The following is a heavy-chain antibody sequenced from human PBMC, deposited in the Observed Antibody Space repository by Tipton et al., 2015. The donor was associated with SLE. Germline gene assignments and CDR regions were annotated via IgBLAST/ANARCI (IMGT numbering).Heavy chain of an antibody. V-gene: IGHV4-4*08. D-gene: IGHD6-6*01. Sequence: TLSLTCNVSGVSISTYYWSWIRQPPGKGLDGIGYIYPTGSTNYNPSLKSRVTIPVDTSKNQFSLNLNSGTAADTAVYYCARPRSGSAAPFDYWGQGTLVTVSS. J-gene: IGHJ4*02. CDR1: GVSISTYY. CDR2: IYPTGST. CDR3: ARPRSGSAAPFDY.